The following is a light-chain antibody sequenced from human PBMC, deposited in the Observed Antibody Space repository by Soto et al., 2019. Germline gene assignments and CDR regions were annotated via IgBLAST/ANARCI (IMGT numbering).Light chain of an antibody. CDR3: HQYVSSWT. V-gene: IGKV3-20*01. CDR1: QSVSSTY. Sequence: EIVLTQSPGTLSLSPGERATLSCRASQSVSSTYVAWYQQKSGQAPRLLIYGASSRATGIPDRFSGSGSGTDFTPTISRLENEDFEVYYCHQYVSSWTFGQGTKVDIK. J-gene: IGKJ1*01. CDR2: GAS.